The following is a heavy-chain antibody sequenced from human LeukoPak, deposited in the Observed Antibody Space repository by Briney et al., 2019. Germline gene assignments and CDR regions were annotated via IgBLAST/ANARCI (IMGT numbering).Heavy chain of an antibody. CDR3: AKDPMTSVTTTAY. CDR2: IRYDGDIK. J-gene: IGHJ4*02. CDR1: GFTFSSYG. D-gene: IGHD4-17*01. V-gene: IGHV3-30*02. Sequence: GGSLRLSCAASGFTFSSYGMHWVRQAPGKGLEWVAFIRYDGDIKYYADSVKGRFTISRDNSKNTLYLQMNSLRAEDTAVYYCAKDPMTSVTTTAYWGQGTLVTVSS.